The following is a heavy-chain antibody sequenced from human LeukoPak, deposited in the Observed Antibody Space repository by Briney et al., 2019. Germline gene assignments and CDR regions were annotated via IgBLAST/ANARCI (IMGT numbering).Heavy chain of an antibody. CDR1: GFAFGNYG. V-gene: IGHV3-23*01. CDR3: AKDPNGDYLGAFDF. J-gene: IGHJ3*01. CDR2: ITGSGGTT. Sequence: GGSLRLTCTGLGFAFGNYGMTWVRQPPGKGLEWVSAITGSGGTTRYTDSVTGRFTISRDNSGNTLFLQMNSLRAEDTAVYYCAKDPNGDYLGAFDFWGPGTLVTVSS. D-gene: IGHD4-17*01.